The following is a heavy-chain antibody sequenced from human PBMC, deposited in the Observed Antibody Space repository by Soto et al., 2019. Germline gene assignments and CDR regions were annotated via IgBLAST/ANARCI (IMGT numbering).Heavy chain of an antibody. Sequence: EAQLVESGGGLVQPGGSVRLSCAASGVTVSSNYMSWVRQAPGKGLEWVSVIYSGGSTYYADSVKGRFTISRDNSKNTLYLQMNSLRAEDTAVYYCARHGYNYGGGYFDYWGQGTLVTVSS. D-gene: IGHD5-18*01. J-gene: IGHJ4*02. CDR1: GVTVSSNY. V-gene: IGHV3-66*04. CDR2: IYSGGST. CDR3: ARHGYNYGGGYFDY.